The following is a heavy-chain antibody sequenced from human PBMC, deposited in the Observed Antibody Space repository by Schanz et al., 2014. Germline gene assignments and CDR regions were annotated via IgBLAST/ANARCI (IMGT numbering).Heavy chain of an antibody. D-gene: IGHD1-20*01. CDR3: ANNWNLDY. CDR1: GYTFTSYY. J-gene: IGHJ4*02. V-gene: IGHV1-46*01. Sequence: QVQLVQSGAEVKKPGASVKVSCEASGYTFTSYYIHWVRQAPGQGLEWMGIINPSGGSTSYAQKFQGRVTMTRDTSTSTVYMELSSLRAEDTAVYYCANNWNLDYWGQGTLVTVSS. CDR2: INPSGGST.